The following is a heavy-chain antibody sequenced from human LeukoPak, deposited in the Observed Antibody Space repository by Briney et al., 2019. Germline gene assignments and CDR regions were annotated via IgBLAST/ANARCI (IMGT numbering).Heavy chain of an antibody. Sequence: PGGSLRLSCAASGFTFDDYAMHWVRQAPGKGLEWVSGISWNSGSIGYADSVKGRFTISRDNAKNSLYLQMNSLRAEDMALYYCAKTGYSGSYFDLWGRGTLVTVSS. CDR1: GFTFDDYA. V-gene: IGHV3-9*03. J-gene: IGHJ2*01. D-gene: IGHD2-15*01. CDR2: ISWNSGSI. CDR3: AKTGYSGSYFDL.